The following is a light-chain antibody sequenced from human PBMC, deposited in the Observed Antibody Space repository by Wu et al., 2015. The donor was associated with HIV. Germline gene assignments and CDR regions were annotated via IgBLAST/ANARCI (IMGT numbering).Light chain of an antibody. V-gene: IGKV3-11*01. CDR3: QQRAGWPLT. J-gene: IGKJ4*01. CDR1: QNITKY. Sequence: DIVLTQSPGTLSFSSGERATLSCRASQNITKYLAWYQQRLGQPPRLLIYDVFNRATGIPVRFSGSGSATDFHLTISSLEPEDSAIYYCQQRAGWPLTFGGGTRV. CDR2: DVF.